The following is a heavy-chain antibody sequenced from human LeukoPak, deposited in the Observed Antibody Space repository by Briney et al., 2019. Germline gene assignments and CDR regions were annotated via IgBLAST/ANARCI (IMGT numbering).Heavy chain of an antibody. D-gene: IGHD1-26*01. V-gene: IGHV3-33*06. CDR3: AKDRGGSYFDFDF. CDR2: IWYDGTNK. J-gene: IGHJ4*02. Sequence: GGSLRLSCAASGFTFSSYGMHWVRQAPGKGLEWVAVIWYDGTNKNYADSVKGRFTISRDNSKNTLFLLMYSLRAEDTAVYYCAKDRGGSYFDFDFWGRGTLVTVSS. CDR1: GFTFSSYG.